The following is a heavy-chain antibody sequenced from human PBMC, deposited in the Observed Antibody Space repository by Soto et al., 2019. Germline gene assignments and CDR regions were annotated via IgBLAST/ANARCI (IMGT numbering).Heavy chain of an antibody. D-gene: IGHD6-13*01. CDR1: GFTFSSYG. V-gene: IGHV3-33*01. J-gene: IGHJ4*02. CDR2: IWYDGSNK. CDR3: ARDPGAAAVRYYFDY. Sequence: GGSLRLSCAASGFTFSSYGMHWVRQAPGKGLEWVAVIWYDGSNKYYADSVKGRFTISRDNSKNTLYLQMNSLRAEDTAVYYCARDPGAAAVRYYFDYWGQGTLVTVSS.